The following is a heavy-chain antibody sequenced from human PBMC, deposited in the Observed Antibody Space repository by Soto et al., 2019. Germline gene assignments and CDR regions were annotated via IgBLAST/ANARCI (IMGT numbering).Heavy chain of an antibody. CDR3: ARGGHVVVVTAGLDY. V-gene: IGHV1-46*04. CDR2: VNPSGGHT. D-gene: IGHD2-21*02. CDR1: GDTFTDYY. J-gene: IGHJ4*02. Sequence: QVQLMQSGAEVKKPGASVKVSCKASGDTFTDYYIHWVRQAPGQGLEWMGTVNPSGGHTTYAQHLLGRVTMTRDTTTSTLYMELTSLTSADTAIYYCARGGHVVVVTAGLDYWGQGTLVTVSS.